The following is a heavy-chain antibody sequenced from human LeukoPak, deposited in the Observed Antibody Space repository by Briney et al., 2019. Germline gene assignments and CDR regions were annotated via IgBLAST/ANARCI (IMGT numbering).Heavy chain of an antibody. Sequence: SETLSLTCTVSGGSISSHYWSWIRQPPGKGLEWIGYIYYSGSTNYNPSLKSRVTISVDTSKNQFSLKLSSVTAADTAVYYCARWSWGNWNFQDYMDVWGKGTTVTVSS. J-gene: IGHJ6*03. CDR1: GGSISSHY. V-gene: IGHV4-59*11. CDR3: ARWSWGNWNFQDYMDV. CDR2: IYYSGST. D-gene: IGHD1-7*01.